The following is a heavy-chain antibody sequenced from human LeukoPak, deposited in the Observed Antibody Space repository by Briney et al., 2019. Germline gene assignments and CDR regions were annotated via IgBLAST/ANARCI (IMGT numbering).Heavy chain of an antibody. CDR1: GFTFSSYW. V-gene: IGHV3-21*01. D-gene: IGHD4-11*01. J-gene: IGHJ6*02. CDR3: ARDDYSNYYYYYGMDV. Sequence: GGSLRLSCAASGFTFSSYWMNWARQAPGKGLEWVSSISSSRSYIYYADSVKGRFTISTDNAKNSLYLQMNSLRVEDAAVYYCARDDYSNYYYYYGMDVWGQGTTVTVSS. CDR2: ISSSRSYI.